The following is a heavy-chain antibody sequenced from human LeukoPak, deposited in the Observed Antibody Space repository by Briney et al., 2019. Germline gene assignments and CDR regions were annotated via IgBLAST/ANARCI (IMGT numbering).Heavy chain of an antibody. D-gene: IGHD2-2*01. V-gene: IGHV3-53*01. J-gene: IGHJ4*02. CDR3: ARGCSSTSCYGFDY. CDR2: IYSGGST. Sequence: GGSLRLSCAASGFTVSSKYMSWVRQAPGKGLEWVSVIYSGGSTYYADSVKGRFTISRDNSKNTLYLQMNSLRAEDTAVYYGARGCSSTSCYGFDYWGQGTLVTVSS. CDR1: GFTVSSKY.